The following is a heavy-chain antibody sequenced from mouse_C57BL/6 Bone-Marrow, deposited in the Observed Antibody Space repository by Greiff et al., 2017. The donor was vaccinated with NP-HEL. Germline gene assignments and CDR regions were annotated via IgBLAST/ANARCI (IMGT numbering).Heavy chain of an antibody. CDR1: GYTFTSYW. J-gene: IGHJ2*01. Sequence: QVQLKQPGAELVKPGASVKLSCKASGYTFTSYWMPWVKQRPGQGLEWIGMISPNSGSTNYNEKLKSKATLTVDKSSSTAYMQLSSLTSEDSAVYYCAYGSDSGTYFDYWGQGTTLTVSS. CDR3: AYGSDSGTYFDY. CDR2: ISPNSGST. D-gene: IGHD2-2*01. V-gene: IGHV1-64*01.